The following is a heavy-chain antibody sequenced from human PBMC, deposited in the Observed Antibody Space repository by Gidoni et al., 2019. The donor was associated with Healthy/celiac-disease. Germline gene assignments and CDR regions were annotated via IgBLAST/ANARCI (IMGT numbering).Heavy chain of an antibody. V-gene: IGHV3-23*01. J-gene: IGHJ4*02. CDR2: ISGSGGST. D-gene: IGHD6-19*01. CDR3: AKDWTYSSGWYSDY. Sequence: EGQVLEAGGGVGKPGGSRRHSWEAAGFTFSSHAMSWVRQAPGKGLEWVSAISGSGGSTYYADSVKGRFTISRDNSKNTLYLQMNSLRAEDTAVYYCAKDWTYSSGWYSDYWGQGTLVTVSS. CDR1: GFTFSSHA.